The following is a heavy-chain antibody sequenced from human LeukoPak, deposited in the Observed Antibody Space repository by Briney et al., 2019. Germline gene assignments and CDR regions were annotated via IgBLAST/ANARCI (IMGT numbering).Heavy chain of an antibody. D-gene: IGHD3-10*01. Sequence: GGSLLLSCAASSCSIDNDTISWGCHAPRQGLEWVSSISGRNGYIYYADSMKGRFTISRDNAKSSLYGSLTSLGPEHTWTYYSARVGAVRQGTSESFFPAPFDSWGQGTLVIVSS. CDR3: ARVGAVRQGTSESFFPAPFDS. CDR1: SCSIDNDT. CDR2: ISGRNGYI. J-gene: IGHJ4*02. V-gene: IGHV3-21*01.